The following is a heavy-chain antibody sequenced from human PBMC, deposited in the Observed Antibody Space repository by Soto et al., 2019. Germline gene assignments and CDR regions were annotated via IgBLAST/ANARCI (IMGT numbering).Heavy chain of an antibody. CDR2: IDPSDSQT. D-gene: IGHD3-22*01. V-gene: IGHV5-10-1*01. J-gene: IGHJ4*02. CDR1: GYSFAGYW. Sequence: GESLKISCKASGYSFAGYWITWVRPNPGKGLEWMGRIDPSDSQTYYSPSYRGHVTISVTKSITTVFLQWSSLRASDTAMYYCATQIYDSDTGPNFQYYFDSWGQGTPVTVSS. CDR3: ATQIYDSDTGPNFQYYFDS.